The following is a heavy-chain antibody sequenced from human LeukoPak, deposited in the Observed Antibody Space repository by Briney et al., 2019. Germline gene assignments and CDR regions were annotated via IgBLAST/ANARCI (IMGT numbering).Heavy chain of an antibody. D-gene: IGHD3-22*01. V-gene: IGHV3-23*01. Sequence: GGSLRLSCAASGFTFGSYAMSWVRQAPGKGLEWVSAISGSAGSTYYADSVKGRFTISRDNSKNTLFLQMNSLRAEDTAVYYCAKDRTEYYDSSGYYYDVWFDPWGQGTLVTVSS. J-gene: IGHJ5*02. CDR2: ISGSAGST. CDR1: GFTFGSYA. CDR3: AKDRTEYYDSSGYYYDVWFDP.